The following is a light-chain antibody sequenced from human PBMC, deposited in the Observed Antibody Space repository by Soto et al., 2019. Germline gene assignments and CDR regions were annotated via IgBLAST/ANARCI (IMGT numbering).Light chain of an antibody. Sequence: IQLTQSTSSLSASVGDRVTITCRASQCISSYLAWYQQKPGKAPKFLIYAASTLQRGVPSRFSGSGSGTDVTLTISSLQPEDFASYFCQQLNSYPPTFGQGTELEIK. CDR3: QQLNSYPPT. V-gene: IGKV1-9*01. CDR2: AAS. J-gene: IGKJ2*01. CDR1: QCISSY.